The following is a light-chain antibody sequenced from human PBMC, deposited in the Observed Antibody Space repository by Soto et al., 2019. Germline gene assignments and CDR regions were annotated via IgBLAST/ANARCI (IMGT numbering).Light chain of an antibody. CDR1: QDISSA. V-gene: IGKV1D-13*01. CDR2: DAS. J-gene: IGKJ4*01. Sequence: IQLSQSPSSLSASVGDRVTITCRAGQDISSALAWYQQKPGKAPKLLLYDASSLDAGVPSRFSGSGSGTDFTLSITSLRPEDFATYYCQQFNDFPLTFGGGTKVQIK. CDR3: QQFNDFPLT.